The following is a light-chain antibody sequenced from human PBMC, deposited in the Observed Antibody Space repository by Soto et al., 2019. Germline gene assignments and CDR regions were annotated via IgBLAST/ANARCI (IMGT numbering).Light chain of an antibody. Sequence: EFVLTQSPATLFLSPGESPTLSCRPGQSISRSYLAWYQQKPGQAPRLLIHATSTRATGVPDRFSGSGSGTDFTLTISRLEPEDFVVYYCQQYDNLPRTFGQGTKVDIK. CDR3: QQYDNLPRT. V-gene: IGKV3-20*01. CDR2: ATS. CDR1: QSISRSY. J-gene: IGKJ2*01.